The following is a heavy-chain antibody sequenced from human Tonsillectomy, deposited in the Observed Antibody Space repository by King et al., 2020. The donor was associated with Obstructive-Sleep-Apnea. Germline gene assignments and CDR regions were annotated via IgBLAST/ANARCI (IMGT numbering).Heavy chain of an antibody. J-gene: IGHJ5*02. CDR3: ARGERKNYDILTGYYILDWFDP. V-gene: IGHV4-39*07. Sequence: QLQESGPGLVKPSETLSLTCTVSGGPISSRTNYWGWIRQPPGKRLQWIGSLYYSASTYYNPSLKSRVTISVDTSKNQFSLKLSSVTAADTAVYYCARGERKNYDILTGYYILDWFDPWGQGTLVTVSS. CDR2: LYYSAST. CDR1: GGPISSRTNY. D-gene: IGHD3-9*01.